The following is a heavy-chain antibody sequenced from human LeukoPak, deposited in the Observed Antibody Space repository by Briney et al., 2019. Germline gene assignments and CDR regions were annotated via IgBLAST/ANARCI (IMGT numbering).Heavy chain of an antibody. V-gene: IGHV3-13*01. CDR1: GFTLGSHD. CDR2: VSSGFHA. D-gene: IGHD5-18*01. J-gene: IGHJ4*02. CDR3: VREARGYHYTYFDY. Sequence: HPGGSLRLSCTASGFTLGSHDMHWVRQIPGQGLEWVAAVSSGFHAFFADSVQGRFTVSREDARNSLYLQMNSLRAGDTAVYYCVREARGYHYTYFDYWGRGTLVTVSS.